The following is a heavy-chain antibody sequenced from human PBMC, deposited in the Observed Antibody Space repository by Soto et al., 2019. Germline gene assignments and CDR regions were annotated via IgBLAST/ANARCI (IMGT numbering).Heavy chain of an antibody. CDR2: ISVYNGNT. V-gene: IGHV1-18*04. Sequence: ASVKVSCKPSGYTFTSHGITWVRQAPGQGLEWMGWISVYNGNTQFAQKLQGRLTMSADTSTGTAYMELTSLISNDTAVYYCARGLYRLDVWGQGTPVTVSS. J-gene: IGHJ6*02. CDR3: ARGLYRLDV. CDR1: GYTFTSHG.